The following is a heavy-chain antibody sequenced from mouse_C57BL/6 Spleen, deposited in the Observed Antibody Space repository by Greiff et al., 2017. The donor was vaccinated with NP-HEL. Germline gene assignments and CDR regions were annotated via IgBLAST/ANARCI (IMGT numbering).Heavy chain of an antibody. D-gene: IGHD2-3*01. CDR2: IYPGDGDT. J-gene: IGHJ1*03. CDR1: GYAFSSYW. V-gene: IGHV1-80*01. Sequence: QLQQSGAELVKPGASVKISCKASGYAFSSYWMNWVKQRPGKGLEWIGQIYPGDGDTNYNGKFKGKATLTADKSSSTAYMQLSSLTSEDSAVYFCARCDGYYWYFDVWGTGTTVTVSS. CDR3: ARCDGYYWYFDV.